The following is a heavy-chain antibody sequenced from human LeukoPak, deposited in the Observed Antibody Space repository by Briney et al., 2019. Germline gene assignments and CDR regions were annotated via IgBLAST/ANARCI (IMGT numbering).Heavy chain of an antibody. CDR3: ARASNLDAFSNAFDI. CDR1: GYTFTGYY. CDR2: INPNSGGT. Sequence: ASVKVSCKASGYTFTGYYMHWVRQAPGQGLEWMGWINPNSGGTNYAQKFQGRVTITRDTSASTAYMELSSLSSEDTAVYYCARASNLDAFSNAFDIWAQGTMVTVSS. J-gene: IGHJ3*02. V-gene: IGHV1-2*02. D-gene: IGHD2-2*01.